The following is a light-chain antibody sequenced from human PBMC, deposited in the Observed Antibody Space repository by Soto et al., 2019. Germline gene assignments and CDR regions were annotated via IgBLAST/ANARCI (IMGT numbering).Light chain of an antibody. Sequence: EIFLTQSPGTLSLSPGEGTTLSCRASESVASLAWYQQKPGQAPRPLIYGASTRATGIPDRFSGSGSGTDFTLTISRLEPEDFAVYYCQYYGGSPRTFGRGTKLDIK. J-gene: IGKJ1*01. CDR1: ESVAS. CDR3: QYYGGSPRT. V-gene: IGKV3-20*01. CDR2: GAS.